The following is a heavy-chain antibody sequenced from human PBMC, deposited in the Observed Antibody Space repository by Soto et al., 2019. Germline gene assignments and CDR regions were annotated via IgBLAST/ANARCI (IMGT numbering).Heavy chain of an antibody. V-gene: IGHV3-48*02. Sequence: EVQLVESGGGLVQPGGSLRLSCAASGFTFSSYSMNWVRQAPGKGLEWVSYISSSSSTIYYADSVKGRFTISRDNAKNSLYLQMNSLRDEDTAVYYCASLMNVGTVPVVPAAIGYYYYGMDVWGQGTTVTVSS. CDR1: GFTFSSYS. CDR3: ASLMNVGTVPVVPAAIGYYYYGMDV. J-gene: IGHJ6*02. D-gene: IGHD2-2*01. CDR2: ISSSSSTI.